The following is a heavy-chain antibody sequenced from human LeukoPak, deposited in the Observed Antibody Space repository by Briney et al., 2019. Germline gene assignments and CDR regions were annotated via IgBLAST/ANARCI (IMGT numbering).Heavy chain of an antibody. CDR3: AKDLRFLDEGWFDP. Sequence: GGSLRLSCAASGFTFSSYGVHWVRQAPGKGLEWVAFIRYDGSNKYYADSVKGRFTISRDNSKNTLYLQMNSLRAEDTAVYHCAKDLRFLDEGWFDPWGQGTLVAVSS. CDR2: IRYDGSNK. J-gene: IGHJ5*02. D-gene: IGHD3-3*01. V-gene: IGHV3-30*02. CDR1: GFTFSSYG.